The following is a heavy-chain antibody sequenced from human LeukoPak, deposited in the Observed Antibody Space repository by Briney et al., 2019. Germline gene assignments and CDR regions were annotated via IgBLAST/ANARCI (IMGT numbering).Heavy chain of an antibody. CDR3: ARGGATSSYYYYGMDV. CDR1: GFTASASY. J-gene: IGHJ6*02. Sequence: GGSLRLSCEAAGFTASASYINWVRQAPGKGLVWVSRINRDGSNTRYADSVKGQFTISRDNAKNTLYLQMNSLRAEDTAVYYCARGGATSSYYYYGMDVWGQGTTVTVS. V-gene: IGHV3-74*01. CDR2: INRDGSNT. D-gene: IGHD1-26*01.